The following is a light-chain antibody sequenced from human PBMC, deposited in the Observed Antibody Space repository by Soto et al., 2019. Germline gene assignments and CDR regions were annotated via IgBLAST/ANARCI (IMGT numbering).Light chain of an antibody. CDR3: QQYTSWLT. CDR2: GAS. Sequence: EIVMTQSPATLSVSPGERATLSCRASQSVNSNLAWYQQKPGQAPGLLIYGASTRATGIPARFSGSGSGTEFTLTISSLQSEDFALYYCQQYTSWLTFGGGTKVEIK. V-gene: IGKV3-15*01. J-gene: IGKJ4*01. CDR1: QSVNSN.